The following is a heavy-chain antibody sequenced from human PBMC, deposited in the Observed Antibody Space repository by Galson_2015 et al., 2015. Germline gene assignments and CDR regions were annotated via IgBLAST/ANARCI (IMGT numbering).Heavy chain of an antibody. CDR2: ISWNGGRL. J-gene: IGHJ6*02. CDR1: GFTFDDYA. D-gene: IGHD5-12*01. V-gene: IGHV3-9*01. Sequence: SLRLSCAASGFTFDDYAMHWVRQAPGKGLEWVSGISWNGGRLDYADSVKGRFTISRGNAKNSLYLQMNSLRAEDTALYYCAKDRGYDSHHYYYYGLDVWGQGTTVTVS. CDR3: AKDRGYDSHHYYYYGLDV.